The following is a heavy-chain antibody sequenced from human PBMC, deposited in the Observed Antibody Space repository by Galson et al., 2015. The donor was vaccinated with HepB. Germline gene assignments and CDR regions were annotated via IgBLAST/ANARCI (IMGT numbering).Heavy chain of an antibody. V-gene: IGHV3-15*07. D-gene: IGHD2-15*01. J-gene: IGHJ4*02. Sequence: SLRLSCAASGFTFSSAWMNWVRQAPGKGLEWVGRIKSKTDGGTTDYAAPVKGRFTISRDDLKNTLYLQMNSLKTEDTAVYYCTTSRRGDIVVVVAATHQYYFDYWGQGTLVTVSS. CDR1: GFTFSSAW. CDR2: IKSKTDGGTT. CDR3: TTSRRGDIVVVVAATHQYYFDY.